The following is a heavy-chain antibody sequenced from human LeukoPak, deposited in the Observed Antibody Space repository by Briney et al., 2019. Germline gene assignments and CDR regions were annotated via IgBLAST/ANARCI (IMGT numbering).Heavy chain of an antibody. Sequence: SETLSLTCTVSGGSISSSSYYWGWIRQPPGKGLEWIGSIYYSGSTYYNPSLKSRVTISVDTSKNQFSLKLSSVTAADTAVYYCARLPPGCGGDCYSGIFDYWGQGTLVTVSS. V-gene: IGHV4-39*07. J-gene: IGHJ4*02. CDR2: IYYSGST. CDR1: GGSISSSSYY. D-gene: IGHD2-21*02. CDR3: ARLPPGCGGDCYSGIFDY.